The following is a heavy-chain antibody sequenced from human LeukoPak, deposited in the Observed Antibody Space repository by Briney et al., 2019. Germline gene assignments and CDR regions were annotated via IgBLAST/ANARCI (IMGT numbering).Heavy chain of an antibody. CDR3: ARGYHSSGYSGYYYYYYYMDV. Sequence: SETLSLTCAVYGGSFSGYYWSWIRQPPGKGLEWIGEINHRGSTNYNPSLKSRVTISVDTSKNQFSLKLSSVTAADTAVYYCARGYHSSGYSGYYYYYYYMDVWGQGTLVTVSS. V-gene: IGHV4-34*01. CDR2: INHRGST. D-gene: IGHD3-22*01. J-gene: IGHJ6*03. CDR1: GGSFSGYY.